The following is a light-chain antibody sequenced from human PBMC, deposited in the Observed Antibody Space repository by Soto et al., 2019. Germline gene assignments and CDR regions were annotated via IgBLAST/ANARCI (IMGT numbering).Light chain of an antibody. CDR2: GAS. J-gene: IGKJ5*01. CDR3: QQRFDWPKIT. Sequence: EIVMTQSPATLSVSPGERATLSFRASQSVSSNLAWYQQKPGQAPRLLIYGASTRATGIPARFSGSGSGTEFTLTISSLQSEDFGVFYCQQRFDWPKITFGQGTRLEIK. V-gene: IGKV3-15*01. CDR1: QSVSSN.